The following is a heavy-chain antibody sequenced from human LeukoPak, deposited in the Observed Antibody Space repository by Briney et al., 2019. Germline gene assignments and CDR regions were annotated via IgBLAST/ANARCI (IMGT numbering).Heavy chain of an antibody. D-gene: IGHD3-22*01. V-gene: IGHV4-59*01. CDR3: ARVGSSSYYYTLDY. Sequence: SETLSLTCTVSGGSISSYYWTWIGQPPGKGGEGIGYIYYSGSTNYNPSLKSRVTISVHTSKNQFSLKLSSVTAADAAVYYCARVGSSSYYYTLDYWGQGTLVSASS. CDR2: IYYSGST. J-gene: IGHJ4*02. CDR1: GGSISSYY.